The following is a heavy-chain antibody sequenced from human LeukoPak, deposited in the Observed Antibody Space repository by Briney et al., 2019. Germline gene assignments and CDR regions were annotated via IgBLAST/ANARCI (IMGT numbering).Heavy chain of an antibody. CDR3: ARGRTGWWDY. CDR1: GGSFSGYY. D-gene: IGHD2-2*01. Sequence: SETLSLTCAVYGGSFSGYYWSWIRQPPGKGLEWIGEINHSGSTNYNPSLKSRVTISVDTSKNQFSLKLSSVTAADTAVYYCARGRTGWWDYWGQGTLVTVSS. J-gene: IGHJ4*02. V-gene: IGHV4-34*01. CDR2: INHSGST.